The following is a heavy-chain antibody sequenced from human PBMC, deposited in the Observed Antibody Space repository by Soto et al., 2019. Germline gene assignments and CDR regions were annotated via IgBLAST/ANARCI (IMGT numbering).Heavy chain of an antibody. CDR3: AKDGGWSLAVAGLFDY. CDR1: GSTFSSDD. Sequence: EVHLLEYGGGLVQPGGSLRLSCVVSGSTFSSDDMSWVRQAPGRGLEWVSGISDRGGSTYYADSVKGRFTISRDNAKNTLYLQMKSLRVEDTALYCCAKDGGWSLAVAGLFDYWGPGTQVTVSS. J-gene: IGHJ4*02. CDR2: ISDRGGST. V-gene: IGHV3-23*01. D-gene: IGHD6-19*01.